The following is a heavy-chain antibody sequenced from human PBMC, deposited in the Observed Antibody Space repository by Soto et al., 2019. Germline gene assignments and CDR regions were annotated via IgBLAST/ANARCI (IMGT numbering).Heavy chain of an antibody. CDR3: ARKFRGYYGSGNWFDP. V-gene: IGHV4-34*01. Sequence: SGTLSLTFAVYGGSFSVYYWSWIRQPPGKGLEWIGEINHSGSTNYNPSLKSRVTISVDTSKNQFSLKLSSVTAADTAVYYCARKFRGYYGSGNWFDPWGQGTLVTVSS. J-gene: IGHJ5*02. CDR2: INHSGST. CDR1: GGSFSVYY. D-gene: IGHD3-10*01.